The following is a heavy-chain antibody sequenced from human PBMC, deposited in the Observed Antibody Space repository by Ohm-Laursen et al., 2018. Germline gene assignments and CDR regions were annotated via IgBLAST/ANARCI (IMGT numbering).Heavy chain of an antibody. CDR1: RFTFSSYT. Sequence: SLRLSCAASRFTFSSYTVNWVRQAPGKGLEWVSSISSSSNYIYYADSVKGRFTISRDNAKNSLYLQMNSLRAEDTAVYYCARGGYSYGPFDYWGQGTLVTVSS. V-gene: IGHV3-21*01. D-gene: IGHD5-18*01. CDR2: ISSSSNYI. J-gene: IGHJ4*02. CDR3: ARGGYSYGPFDY.